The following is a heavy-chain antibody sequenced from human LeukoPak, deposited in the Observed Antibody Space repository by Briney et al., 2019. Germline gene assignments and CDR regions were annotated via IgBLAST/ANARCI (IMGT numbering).Heavy chain of an antibody. Sequence: SETLSLTCTVSGGSIRSYYWSWIRQPPGKGLEWIGYIFYSGGANYNPSLKSRVTISVDTSKNQFSLKLTSVTAADTAVYYCARSLTYYYDSSVGYWGQGTLVTVSS. V-gene: IGHV4-59*01. CDR3: ARSLTYYYDSSVGY. D-gene: IGHD3-22*01. CDR2: IFYSGGA. J-gene: IGHJ4*02. CDR1: GGSIRSYY.